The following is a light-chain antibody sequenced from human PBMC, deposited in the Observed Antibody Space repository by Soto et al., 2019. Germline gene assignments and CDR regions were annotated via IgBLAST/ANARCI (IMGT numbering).Light chain of an antibody. V-gene: IGKV3-20*01. CDR3: QQYGSSGT. CDR2: GAS. CDR1: QSISRS. J-gene: IGKJ1*01. Sequence: EIVLTQSPAILSVSPGERATLSCRASQSISRSLAWYQQKPGQAPRLLIYGASNRATGIPDRFSGSGSGTDFTLSISRLAPEDFAVYYCQQYGSSGTFGQGTKVDIK.